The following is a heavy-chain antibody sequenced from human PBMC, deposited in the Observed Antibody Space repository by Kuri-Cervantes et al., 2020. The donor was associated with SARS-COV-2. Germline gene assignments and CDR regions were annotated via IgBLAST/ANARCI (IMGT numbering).Heavy chain of an antibody. D-gene: IGHD4-17*01. CDR3: ARELGLTTVNWFDP. CDR2: IYYSGST. Sequence: LSCTVSGGSISSYYWSWIRQPPGKGLEWIGYIYYSGSTNYNPSLKSRVTISVDTSKNQFSLKLSSVTAADTAVYYCARELGLTTVNWFDPWGQGTLVTVSS. J-gene: IGHJ5*02. V-gene: IGHV4-59*01. CDR1: GGSISSYY.